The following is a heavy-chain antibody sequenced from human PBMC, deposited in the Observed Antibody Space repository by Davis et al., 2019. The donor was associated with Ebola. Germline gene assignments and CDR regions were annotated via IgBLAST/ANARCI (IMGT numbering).Heavy chain of an antibody. J-gene: IGHJ4*02. CDR1: GSSFTSYW. CDR3: ARGTDGYNPGGYFDS. D-gene: IGHD5-24*01. V-gene: IGHV5-51*01. Sequence: GGSLRLSCKGSGSSFTSYWIGWVRQMPGEGLEWMGIIYPADSDTRYSPSFQGQVTISADKSISTAYLQWSSLKASDTAMYYCARGTDGYNPGGYFDSWGRGTLVTVSS. CDR2: IYPADSDT.